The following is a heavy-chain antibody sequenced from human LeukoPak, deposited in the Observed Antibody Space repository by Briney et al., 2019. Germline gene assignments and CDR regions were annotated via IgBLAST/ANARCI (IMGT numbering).Heavy chain of an antibody. D-gene: IGHD3-10*01. CDR1: GYSISSDNW. CDR2: IYYSGST. J-gene: IGHJ4*02. V-gene: IGHV4-28*01. CDR3: ARTMVRGWAYDY. Sequence: PSETLSLTCAVSGYSISSDNWWGWIRQPPGKGLEWIGYIYYSGSTNYNPSLKSRVTISVDTSKNQFSLKLSSVTAADTAVYYCARTMVRGWAYDYWGQGTLVTVSS.